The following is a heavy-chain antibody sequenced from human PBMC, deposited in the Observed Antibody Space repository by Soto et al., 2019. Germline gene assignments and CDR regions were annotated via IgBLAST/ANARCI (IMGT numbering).Heavy chain of an antibody. D-gene: IGHD3-9*01. Sequence: SGPTLVNPTQTLTLTCTFSGFSLSTSGMCVSWIRQPPGKALEWLALIDWDDDKYYSTSLKTRLTTSKDTSKNQVVLTMTNMDPMDTATYYCARILTIFPYYGMDVWGQGTTVTVSS. CDR1: GFSLSTSGMC. CDR2: IDWDDDK. J-gene: IGHJ6*02. CDR3: ARILTIFPYYGMDV. V-gene: IGHV2-70*01.